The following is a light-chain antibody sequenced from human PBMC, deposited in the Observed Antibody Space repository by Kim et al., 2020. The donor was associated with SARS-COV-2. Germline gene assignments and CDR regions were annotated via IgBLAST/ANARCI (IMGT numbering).Light chain of an antibody. CDR2: WAS. Sequence: ATINCKSRQSVLFNSNNKNYLAWYQQKPGQPPKLLISWASTRESGVPDRFTGSGSGTDFTLTISSLQAEDVAVYYCQQYYSTPKTFGQGTKVDIK. V-gene: IGKV4-1*01. CDR1: QSVLFNSNNKNY. CDR3: QQYYSTPKT. J-gene: IGKJ1*01.